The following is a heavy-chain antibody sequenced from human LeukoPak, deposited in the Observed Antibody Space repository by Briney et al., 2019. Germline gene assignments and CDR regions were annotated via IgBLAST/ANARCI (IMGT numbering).Heavy chain of an antibody. V-gene: IGHV3-30*04. D-gene: IGHD3-10*01. CDR2: ISYGGSNK. CDR1: GFTFRSYA. J-gene: IGHJ4*02. CDR3: ARDHYGSGSSPAY. Sequence: GGSLRLSCAASGFTFRSYAMHWVRQAPGKGLEWVALISYGGSNKYSADSVKGRFTISRDNSKNTLYLQMNSLRAEDTAVYFCARDHYGSGSSPAYWGQGTLVTVSS.